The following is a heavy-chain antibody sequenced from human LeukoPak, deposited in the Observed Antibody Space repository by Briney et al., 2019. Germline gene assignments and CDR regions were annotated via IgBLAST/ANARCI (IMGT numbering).Heavy chain of an antibody. V-gene: IGHV4-38-2*01. Sequence: SETLSLTCAVSGYSISSGYDWGWIRQPPGKGLEWIGSIYHSGSTYYNPSLKSRVTISVDTSKNQFSLKLSSVTAADTAVYYCASPLGYCSSTSCEGAFDIWGQGTMVTVSS. CDR3: ASPLGYCSSTSCEGAFDI. D-gene: IGHD2-2*01. J-gene: IGHJ3*02. CDR1: GYSISSGYD. CDR2: IYHSGST.